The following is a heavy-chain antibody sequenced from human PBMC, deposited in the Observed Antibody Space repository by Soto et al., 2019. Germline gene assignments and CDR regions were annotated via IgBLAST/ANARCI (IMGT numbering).Heavy chain of an antibody. V-gene: IGHV3-11*01. CDR1: GYTFSDDY. CDR3: ASHYDMWSGYLSPVDY. CDR2: IDTRGTKM. J-gene: IGHJ4*02. Sequence: VQLVESGGDLVKPGGSLRLSCAASGYTFSDDYMSWIRQAPGKGLEWVSYIDTRGTKMYYADSVKGRFTITMDNAKNSLYLEMNSLRDEDTAVYYCASHYDMWSGYLSPVDYWGQGTLVTVSS. D-gene: IGHD3-3*01.